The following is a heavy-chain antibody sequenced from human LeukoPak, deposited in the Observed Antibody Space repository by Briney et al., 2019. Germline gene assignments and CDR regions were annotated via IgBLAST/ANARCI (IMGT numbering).Heavy chain of an antibody. CDR2: IYYSGST. D-gene: IGHD6-13*01. CDR1: GGSISSSSYY. Sequence: PSETLSLTCTVSGGSISSSSYYWGWIRQPPGKGLEWIGSIYYSGSTYYNPSLKSRVTISVDTSKNQFSLKLSSVTAADTAVYYCAREGIAAGGFDYWGQGTLVTVSS. CDR3: AREGIAAGGFDY. J-gene: IGHJ4*02. V-gene: IGHV4-39*07.